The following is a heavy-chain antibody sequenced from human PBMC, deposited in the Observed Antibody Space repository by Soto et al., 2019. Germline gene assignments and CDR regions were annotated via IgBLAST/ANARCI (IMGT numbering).Heavy chain of an antibody. CDR1: GGSISSGGYY. J-gene: IGHJ1*01. Sequence: SETLSLTCTVSGGSISSGGYYWSWIRQHPGKGLEWIGYIYYSGSTYYNPSLKSRVTISVDTSKNQFSLKLSPVTAADTAVYYCAATHTAPEYFQHWGQGTLVTVSS. CDR2: IYYSGST. V-gene: IGHV4-31*03. CDR3: AATHTAPEYFQH. D-gene: IGHD5-12*01.